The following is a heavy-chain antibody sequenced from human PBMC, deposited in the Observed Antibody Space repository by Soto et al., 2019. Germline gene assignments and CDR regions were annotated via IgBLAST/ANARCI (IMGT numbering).Heavy chain of an antibody. J-gene: IGHJ6*02. CDR3: AKDKGGYSYGPDYYFGMDV. CDR2: ISGSGGST. CDR1: GFTFSSYA. D-gene: IGHD5-18*01. V-gene: IGHV3-23*01. Sequence: PVGSLRLSCAVSGFTFSSYAMSWVRQAPGKGLEWVSAISGSGGSTYYADSVKGRFTISRDNSKNTLYLQMNSLRAEDTAVYYCAKDKGGYSYGPDYYFGMDVWGQGTTVTVSS.